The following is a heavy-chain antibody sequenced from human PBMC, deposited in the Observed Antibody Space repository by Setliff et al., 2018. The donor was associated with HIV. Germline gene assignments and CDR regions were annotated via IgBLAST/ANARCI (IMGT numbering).Heavy chain of an antibody. CDR3: ARGLERTNALFGVLSIWLDS. D-gene: IGHD2-8*01. CDR2: INEDGSKK. Sequence: GGSLRLSCVSSGFAFNDYYMTWVRQAPGKGLEWVATINEDGSKKYYGASVKGRFTVSRDNAKKSLHLQMNSLRAEDTAVYFCARGLERTNALFGVLSIWLDSWGQGTLVTVSS. J-gene: IGHJ5*01. CDR1: GFAFNDYY. V-gene: IGHV3-7*03.